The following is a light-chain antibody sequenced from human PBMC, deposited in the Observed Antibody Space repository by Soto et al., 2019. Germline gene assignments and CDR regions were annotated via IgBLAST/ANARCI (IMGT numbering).Light chain of an antibody. CDR3: PQYGSSPPYT. Sequence: EIVLTQSPGTLSLSPGERATLSCRASQSVSSSYLAWYQQKPGQAPRLLIYGASSRATGIPDRFSGSGSGTDFTLTISRLEPEDFAVYYCPQYGSSPPYTFVQGTKLEIK. CDR2: GAS. V-gene: IGKV3-20*01. J-gene: IGKJ2*01. CDR1: QSVSSSY.